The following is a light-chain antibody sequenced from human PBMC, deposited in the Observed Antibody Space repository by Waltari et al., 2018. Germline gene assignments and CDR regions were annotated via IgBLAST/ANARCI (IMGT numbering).Light chain of an antibody. Sequence: QSVLTQPPSASGTPGQRVTTSCSGSSSNIGSNGVDWYQQRPGTAPKLLIYSNNQRPSGVPDRFSGSKSGISASLAISGLQSDDEADYYCAVWDDSLNGWVFGGGTKLTVL. V-gene: IGLV1-44*01. CDR2: SNN. CDR1: SSNIGSNG. CDR3: AVWDDSLNGWV. J-gene: IGLJ3*02.